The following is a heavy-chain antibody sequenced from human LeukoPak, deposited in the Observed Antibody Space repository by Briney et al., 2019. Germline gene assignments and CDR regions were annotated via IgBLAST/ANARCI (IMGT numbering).Heavy chain of an antibody. D-gene: IGHD3-3*01. Sequence: PSETLSLTCTVSGYSISSGYYWGWIRQPPGKGLEWIGSIYHSGSTYYNPSLKSRVTISVDTSKNQFSLKLSSVTAADTAVYYCARDRKKYYDFWSGYYGEDYYYYMDVWGKGTTVTVSS. J-gene: IGHJ6*03. CDR1: GYSISSGYY. V-gene: IGHV4-38-2*02. CDR2: IYHSGST. CDR3: ARDRKKYYDFWSGYYGEDYYYYMDV.